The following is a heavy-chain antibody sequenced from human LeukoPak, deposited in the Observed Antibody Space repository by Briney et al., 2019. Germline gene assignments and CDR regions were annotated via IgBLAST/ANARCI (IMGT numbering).Heavy chain of an antibody. CDR2: IRNDESNK. Sequence: PGGSLRLSCAASGFTLRTYGMHWVRQAPGKGLEWVAFIRNDESNKYYADSEKGRFTISRDNSKNTLYLQMNSLRAEDTAVYFCAKVIGGSSAWYARGFDYWGQGTLVTVSS. CDR1: GFTLRTYG. J-gene: IGHJ4*02. V-gene: IGHV3-30*02. CDR3: AKVIGGSSAWYARGFDY. D-gene: IGHD2-15*01.